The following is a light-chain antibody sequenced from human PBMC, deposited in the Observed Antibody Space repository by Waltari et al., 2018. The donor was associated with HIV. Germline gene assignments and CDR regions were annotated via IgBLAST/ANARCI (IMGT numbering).Light chain of an antibody. J-gene: IGKJ4*01. CDR2: GVS. Sequence: EIVLTQSPGTLSLSPGERATLSCRASQSVSSSYLAWYQQKPGQAPRLLIYGVSSRATGIPDRFSGSGSGTDFTLTISRLEPEDVAVYSCQQYSLLPFTFGEGTKVEI. CDR3: QQYSLLPFT. CDR1: QSVSSSY. V-gene: IGKV3-20*01.